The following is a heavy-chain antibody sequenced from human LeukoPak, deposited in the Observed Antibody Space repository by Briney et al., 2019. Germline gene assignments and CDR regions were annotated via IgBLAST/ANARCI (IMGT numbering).Heavy chain of an antibody. CDR3: VRGDYGDYTLFDY. CDR1: GFTFSSYA. CDR2: IYSGGST. J-gene: IGHJ4*02. V-gene: IGHV3-53*01. Sequence: GGSQRLSCAASGFTFSSYAMSWVRQAPGKGLEWVSVIYSGGSTYYADSVKGRFTISRDNSKNTLYLQMNSLRAEDTAVYYCVRGDYGDYTLFDYWGQGTLVTVSS. D-gene: IGHD4-17*01.